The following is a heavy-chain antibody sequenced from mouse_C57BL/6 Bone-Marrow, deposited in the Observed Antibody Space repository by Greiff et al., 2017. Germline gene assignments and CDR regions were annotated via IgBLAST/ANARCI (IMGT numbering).Heavy chain of an antibody. CDR3: ERVSYYVSYYAMDY. CDR2: IYPGGGYT. Sequence: QVHVKQSGAELVRPGTSVKMSCKASGYTFTNYWIGWAKQRPGHGLEWIGDIYPGGGYTNYNEKFKGKATLTADKSSSTAYMQFSSLTSEDSAIYYCERVSYYVSYYAMDYWDRGTSVTVSA. V-gene: IGHV1-63*01. CDR1: GYTFTNYW. J-gene: IGHJ4*01. D-gene: IGHD2-12*01.